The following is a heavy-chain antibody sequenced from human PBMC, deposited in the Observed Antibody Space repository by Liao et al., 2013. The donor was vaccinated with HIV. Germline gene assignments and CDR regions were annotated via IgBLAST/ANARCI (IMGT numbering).Heavy chain of an antibody. CDR2: AYYTGST. CDR3: ARGQVLLWFGNLLSQYYFDS. CDR1: GVSISTSSSY. D-gene: IGHD3-10*01. Sequence: QLQMQESGPGLVKPSETLSLTCTVSGVSISTSSSYWGWIRQPPGKGLEWIGSAYYTGSTYDNPSLKSRVTISVDTSKNQFSLKLSSVTAADTAVYYCARGQVLLWFGNLLSQYYFDSWGQGTLVAVSS. J-gene: IGHJ4*02. V-gene: IGHV4-39*07.